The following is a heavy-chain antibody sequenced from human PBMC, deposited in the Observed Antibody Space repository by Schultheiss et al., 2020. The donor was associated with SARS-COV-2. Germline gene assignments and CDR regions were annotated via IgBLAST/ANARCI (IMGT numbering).Heavy chain of an antibody. V-gene: IGHV2-70*04. CDR1: GFSLSTSGVG. Sequence: SGPTLVKPTQTLTLTCTFSGFSLSTSGVGVGWIRQPPGKALEWLARIDWDDDKFYSTSLKTRLTISKDTSKNQVVLTMTNMDPVDTATYYCARDADGIDYWGQGTLVTVSS. CDR2: IDWDDDK. D-gene: IGHD6-13*01. CDR3: ARDADGIDY. J-gene: IGHJ4*02.